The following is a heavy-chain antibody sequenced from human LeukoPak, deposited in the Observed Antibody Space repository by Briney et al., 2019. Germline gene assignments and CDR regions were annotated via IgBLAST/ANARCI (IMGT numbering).Heavy chain of an antibody. CDR3: AGIPVFGVVLHQEPV. V-gene: IGHV1-69*10. CDR1: GATFSDYA. J-gene: IGHJ6*04. D-gene: IGHD3-3*01. Sequence: SVKVSCKASGATFSDYALNWVRQAPGQGLEWMGVFIPILGTANSTQKFQDRVAITADMSTNTAYMELSSLRSEDTAVYFCAGIPVFGVVLHQEPVWGKGTTVTVSS. CDR2: FIPILGTA.